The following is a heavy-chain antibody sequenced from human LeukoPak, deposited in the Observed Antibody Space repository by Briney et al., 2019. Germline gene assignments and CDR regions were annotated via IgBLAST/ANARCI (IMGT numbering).Heavy chain of an antibody. J-gene: IGHJ4*02. D-gene: IGHD3-22*01. CDR3: ARHASSSDSTASYYSFDY. CDR1: GGSISSSGSF. Sequence: SETLALTCTVSGGSISSSGSFWDWIRQPPGKGLEWIGTVHYGGSTYYNPSLKSRVIIAVDTSKNQFSLRLTSVTAADTAVFYCARHASSSDSTASYYSFDYWGQGTLVTVSS. CDR2: VHYGGST. V-gene: IGHV4-39*01.